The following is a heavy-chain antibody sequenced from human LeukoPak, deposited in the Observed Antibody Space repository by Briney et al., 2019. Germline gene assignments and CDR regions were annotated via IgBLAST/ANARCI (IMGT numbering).Heavy chain of an antibody. V-gene: IGHV4-4*07. Sequence: SETLSLTCTVSGGSISSYYWSWIRQPAGKGLEWIGRIYTSGSTNYNPSLKRRVTISIDTSKNQFSLKLNSVTAADTAVYYCARTRTQTGDFDYWGQGTLVTVSS. CDR3: ARTRTQTGDFDY. CDR1: GGSISSYY. CDR2: IYTSGST. D-gene: IGHD7-27*01. J-gene: IGHJ4*02.